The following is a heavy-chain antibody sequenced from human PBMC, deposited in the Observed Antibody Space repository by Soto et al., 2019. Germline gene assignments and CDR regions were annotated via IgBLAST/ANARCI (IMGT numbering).Heavy chain of an antibody. J-gene: IGHJ4*02. Sequence: PGGSLRLSCAASGFTFSSYWMHWVRQAPGKGLVWVSRINSDGSSAGYADSVKGRFTISRDNAKNTLYLQMSSLRAEDTAVYYCAKRGHYFFDYWGQGTLVTVSS. CDR2: INSDGSSA. V-gene: IGHV3-74*01. CDR3: AKRGHYFFDY. CDR1: GFTFSSYW. D-gene: IGHD2-21*02.